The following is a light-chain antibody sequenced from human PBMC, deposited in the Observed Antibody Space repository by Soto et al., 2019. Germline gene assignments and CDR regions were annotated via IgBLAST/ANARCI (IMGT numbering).Light chain of an antibody. CDR1: QSVSSNY. CDR3: QQYGSSPLT. Sequence: EIVLTQSPGTLSLSPGERVTLSCRASQSVSSNYLSWFQQKPGQPPRLLIFGASSRATGIPDRFSGSGSGTDFTLTISRLEPEDFAVYYCQQYGSSPLTFGPGTKVDTK. J-gene: IGKJ3*01. CDR2: GAS. V-gene: IGKV3-20*01.